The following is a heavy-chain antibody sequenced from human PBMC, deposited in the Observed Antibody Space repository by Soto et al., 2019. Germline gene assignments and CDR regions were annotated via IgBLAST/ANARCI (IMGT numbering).Heavy chain of an antibody. Sequence: PSETLSLTCTVSGGSIKSDYYWTWVRQPPGGGLEWMGYKYYSGATDSDPSLKRRVSFTVDMSKNQFSLNLTSVTVADTAAYYCARGRPNYFYYGLDVWGQGIPVTVSS. J-gene: IGHJ6*02. CDR3: ARGRPNYFYYGLDV. CDR2: KYYSGAT. CDR1: GGSIKSDYY. V-gene: IGHV4-30-4*01.